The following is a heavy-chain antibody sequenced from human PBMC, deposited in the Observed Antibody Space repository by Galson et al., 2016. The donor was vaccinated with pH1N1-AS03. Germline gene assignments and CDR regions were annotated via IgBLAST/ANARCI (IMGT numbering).Heavy chain of an antibody. D-gene: IGHD2-8*01. V-gene: IGHV5-51*01. CDR1: GYSFINYW. J-gene: IGHJ4*02. CDR2: INPGNSDT. CDR3: ARHMGNSWHDGLDI. Sequence: QSGAEVKKPGESLKISCKGSGYSFINYWIVWVRQMPGKGLEWMGIINPGNSDTRYSPSIQGQVTISADKSIRTAYLQWSSLKASDTAIYYCARHMGNSWHDGLDIWGPGTLVTVSS.